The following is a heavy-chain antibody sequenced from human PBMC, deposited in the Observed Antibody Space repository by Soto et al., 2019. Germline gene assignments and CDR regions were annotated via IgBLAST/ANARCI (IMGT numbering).Heavy chain of an antibody. V-gene: IGHV4-39*01. D-gene: IGHD6-19*01. CDR2: IYYSGST. CDR1: GGSISSSSYY. Sequence: QLQLQESGPGLVKPSETLSLTCTVSGGSISSSSYYWGWIRQPPGKGLEWIGSIYYSGSTYYNPSLKSRVTISVDTSKNQFSLKLSSVTAADQVVYYCARHLKQWPYYFDYWGQGTLVTVSS. J-gene: IGHJ4*02. CDR3: ARHLKQWPYYFDY.